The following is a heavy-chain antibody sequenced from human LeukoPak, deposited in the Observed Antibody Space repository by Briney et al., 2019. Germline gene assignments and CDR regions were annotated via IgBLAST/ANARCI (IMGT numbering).Heavy chain of an antibody. D-gene: IGHD1-26*01. CDR2: ISGGGGST. V-gene: IGHV3-23*01. CDR3: AKEEEEWELLTYYFDY. J-gene: IGHJ4*02. Sequence: GGSLRLSCAASGFTFTSYSMNWVRQAPGKGLEWVSTISGGGGSTYYADSVKGRFTISRDNSKNTLYLQVNSLRAEDTAVYYCAKEEEEWELLTYYFDYWGQGTLVTVSS. CDR1: GFTFTSYS.